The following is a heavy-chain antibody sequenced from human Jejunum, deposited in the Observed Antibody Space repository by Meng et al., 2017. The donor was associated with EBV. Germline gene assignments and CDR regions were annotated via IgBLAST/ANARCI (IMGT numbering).Heavy chain of an antibody. CDR2: LYYAVKA. D-gene: IGHD5-12*01. J-gene: IGHJ5*02. Sequence: QGQSKGSGQGEGKPTGTLALTCVVGGDSVPGQYYCTWIRQGAVEGLEWIGNLYYAVKAIYKPTLQVRVNSPVYTSRNQVSLKVTSVTAADTAIYYGAIWRGYDYGHSWGQGTLVTVSS. CDR1: GDSVPGQYY. CDR3: AIWRGYDYGHS. V-gene: IGHV4-61*01.